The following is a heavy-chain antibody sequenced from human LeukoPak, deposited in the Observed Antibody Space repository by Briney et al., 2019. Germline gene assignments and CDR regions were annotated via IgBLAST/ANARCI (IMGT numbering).Heavy chain of an antibody. CDR1: GFNFNNYN. J-gene: IGHJ4*02. D-gene: IGHD6-13*01. CDR2: ITLSSSTT. V-gene: IGHV3-48*01. Sequence: GGSLRLSCAASGFNFNNYNMNWVRQAPGKGLEWVSYITLSSSTTYYADSVKGRFTISRDNAKKSLYLQMNSLRAEDTAVYYCARGAAAGTGWGQGTLVTVSS. CDR3: ARGAAAGTG.